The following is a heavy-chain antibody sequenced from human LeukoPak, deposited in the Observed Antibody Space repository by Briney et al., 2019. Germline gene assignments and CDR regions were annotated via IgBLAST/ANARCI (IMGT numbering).Heavy chain of an antibody. CDR1: GGTFSSYA. V-gene: IGHV1-69*01. J-gene: IGHJ6*02. CDR2: IIPIFGTA. Sequence: SVKVSCKASGGTFSSYAISWVRQAPGQGLEWMGGIIPIFGTANYAQKFQGRVTITADESTSTAYMELSSLRSEDTAVYYCANNQLADFWTVYYTYYYGMAVWGQGTPVTVSS. CDR3: ANNQLADFWTVYYTYYYGMAV. D-gene: IGHD3/OR15-3a*01.